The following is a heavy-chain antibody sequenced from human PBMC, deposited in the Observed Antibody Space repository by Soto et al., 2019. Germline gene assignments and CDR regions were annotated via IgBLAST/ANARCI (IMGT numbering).Heavy chain of an antibody. Sequence: SETLSLTCAVYGGSFSGYYWSWIRQPPGKGLEWIGEINHSGSTNYNPSLKSRVTISVDTSKNQFSVKLSSVTAADTAVYYWARVGGYCSGGSCHDAFDIWGQGTMVTVSS. J-gene: IGHJ3*02. CDR3: ARVGGYCSGGSCHDAFDI. CDR2: INHSGST. D-gene: IGHD2-15*01. V-gene: IGHV4-34*01. CDR1: GGSFSGYY.